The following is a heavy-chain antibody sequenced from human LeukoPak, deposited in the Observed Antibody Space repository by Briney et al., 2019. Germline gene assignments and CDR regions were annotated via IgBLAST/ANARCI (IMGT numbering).Heavy chain of an antibody. Sequence: GGSLRLSCAASGFTFRNYWMGWVRQAPGRGLEWVANTKPDGSAEYHAASVRGRFTTSRDNANNLLHLQMNRLRAEDTAVYYCARDGGLNTTFDYWGQGTLVTVSS. D-gene: IGHD2-15*01. CDR3: ARDGGLNTTFDY. V-gene: IGHV3-7*01. J-gene: IGHJ4*02. CDR1: GFTFRNYW. CDR2: TKPDGSAE.